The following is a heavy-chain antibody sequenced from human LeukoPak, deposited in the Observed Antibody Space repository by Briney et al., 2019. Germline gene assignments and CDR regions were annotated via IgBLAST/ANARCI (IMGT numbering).Heavy chain of an antibody. CDR1: GLPIADFA. Sequence: GGSLRLSCVASGLPIADFAMHWVRQAPGKGLEWVSLISGDGVSTFYADSVKGRFTNSRDNSKKTLYLQMNSLRAEDTALYYCAVDYDISTGYFSDLGYWGQGTLVTVSA. J-gene: IGHJ4*02. CDR3: AVDYDISTGYFSDLGY. CDR2: ISGDGVST. D-gene: IGHD3-9*01. V-gene: IGHV3-43*02.